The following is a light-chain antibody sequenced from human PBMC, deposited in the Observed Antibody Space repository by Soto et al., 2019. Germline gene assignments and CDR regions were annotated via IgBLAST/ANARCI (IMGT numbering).Light chain of an antibody. J-gene: IGKJ1*01. CDR3: QQYGSSPWT. V-gene: IGKV4-1*01. CDR2: GTL. CDR1: QSVLSTSNNKNY. Sequence: DIVMTQSPDSLAVSLGERATINCKSSQSVLSTSNNKNYLAWYQQKPGQAPRLLIYGTLSRATGIPDRFSGSGSGTDFTLTISRLEPEDFAVYYCQQYGSSPWTFGQGTKVDIK.